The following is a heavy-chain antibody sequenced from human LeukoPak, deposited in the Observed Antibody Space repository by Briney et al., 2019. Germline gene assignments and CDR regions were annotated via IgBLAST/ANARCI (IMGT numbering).Heavy chain of an antibody. J-gene: IGHJ4*02. D-gene: IGHD6-19*01. CDR2: IKQDGSEK. CDR3: ARGLAVAGTFDY. Sequence: GESLKISCAASGFTFSSYWMSWVRQAPGKGLEWVANIKQDGSEKYYVDSVKGRFTISRDNAKNSLYLQMNSLRAEDTAVYYCARGLAVAGTFDYWGQGTLVTVSS. V-gene: IGHV3-7*05. CDR1: GFTFSSYW.